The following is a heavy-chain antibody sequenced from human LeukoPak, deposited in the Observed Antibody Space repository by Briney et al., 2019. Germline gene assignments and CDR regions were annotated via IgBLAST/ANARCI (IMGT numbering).Heavy chain of an antibody. CDR2: IKQDGSEK. CDR1: GFTFSSYW. D-gene: IGHD4-17*01. J-gene: IGHJ3*02. Sequence: GGSLRLSCAASGFTFSSYWMSWVRQAPGKGLEWVANIKQDGSEKYYVDSVKGRFTISRDNAKNSLYLQMNSLRAEDTAVYYCARAPPITTVTTDAFDIWGQGTMVTVSS. CDR3: ARAPPITTVTTDAFDI. V-gene: IGHV3-7*03.